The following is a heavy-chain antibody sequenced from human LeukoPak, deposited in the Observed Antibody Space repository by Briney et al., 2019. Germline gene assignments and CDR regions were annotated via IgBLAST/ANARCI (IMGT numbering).Heavy chain of an antibody. CDR2: IYQSGST. Sequence: PSETLSLTCTVSGGSISSYYWSWIRQPPGKGLEWIGYIYQSGSTYYNPSLKSRVTISVDRSKNQFSLKLSSVTAADTAVYYCARSSEELGYIYGFLHDAFDIWGQGTMVTVSS. CDR3: ARSSEELGYIYGFLHDAFDI. CDR1: GGSISSYY. D-gene: IGHD5-18*01. J-gene: IGHJ3*02. V-gene: IGHV4-59*12.